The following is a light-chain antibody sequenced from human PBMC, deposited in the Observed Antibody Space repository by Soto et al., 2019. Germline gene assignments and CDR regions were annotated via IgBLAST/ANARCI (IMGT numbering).Light chain of an antibody. J-gene: IGLJ2*01. CDR2: EVS. V-gene: IGLV2-14*01. CDR1: SSDVGTYKY. Sequence: QSALTQPASVSGSPGQSITISCTGTSSDVGTYKYVSWYQQHPGKAPKVLIYEVSNRPSGVSSRFSGSKSGNTASLTISGLQAEDEAEYYCSSYTSSSTVLFGGGTKVTVL. CDR3: SSYTSSSTVL.